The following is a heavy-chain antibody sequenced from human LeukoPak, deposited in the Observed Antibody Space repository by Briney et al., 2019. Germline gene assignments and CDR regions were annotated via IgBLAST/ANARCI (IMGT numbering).Heavy chain of an antibody. J-gene: IGHJ4*02. V-gene: IGHV1-69*05. D-gene: IGHD4-17*01. CDR1: GGTFSSYA. Sequence: ASVKVSCKASGGTFSSYAISWVRQAPGQGLEWMGGIIPIFGTANYAQKFQGRVTMTRDTSISTAYMELSRLRSDDTAVYYCASTTRLDYWGQGTLVTVSS. CDR3: ASTTRLDY. CDR2: IIPIFGTA.